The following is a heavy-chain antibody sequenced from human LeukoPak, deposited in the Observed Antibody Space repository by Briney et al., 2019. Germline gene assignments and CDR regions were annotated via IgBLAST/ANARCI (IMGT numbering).Heavy chain of an antibody. CDR2: ISSSSSYI. CDR1: GFTFSSYS. J-gene: IGHJ5*02. Sequence: AGGSLRLSCAASGFTFSSYSMNWVRQAPGKGLEWVSSISSSSSYIYYADSVKGRFTISRDNAKNSLYLQMNSLRAEDTAVYYCARDLRYYDSSGYYYAWGQGTLVTVSS. D-gene: IGHD3-22*01. V-gene: IGHV3-21*01. CDR3: ARDLRYYDSSGYYYA.